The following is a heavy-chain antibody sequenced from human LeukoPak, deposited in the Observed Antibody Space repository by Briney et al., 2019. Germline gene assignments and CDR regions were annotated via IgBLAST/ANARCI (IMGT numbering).Heavy chain of an antibody. V-gene: IGHV3-11*04. CDR3: ARRDWVSGAVRAFDI. CDR1: EFTFCDYY. CDR2: ISNDGVDK. Sequence: TGGSLRLSCVGSEFTFCDYYMSWIRQAPGKGLEWVSYISNDGVDKYYVESVRGRFTISRDNAKKSMYLQMTGLRAEDTAVYYCARRDWVSGAVRAFDIWGQGTMVTVSS. D-gene: IGHD3-3*01. J-gene: IGHJ3*02.